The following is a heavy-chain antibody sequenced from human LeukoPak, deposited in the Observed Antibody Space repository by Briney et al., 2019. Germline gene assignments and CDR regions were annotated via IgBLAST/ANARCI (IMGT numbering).Heavy chain of an antibody. CDR3: ARGQRWMATIRPLDY. CDR2: INHSGST. D-gene: IGHD5-24*01. Sequence: SETLSLPRTVSGGSLRRGGFYWGWVRPPPGEGLGGVGEINHSGSTNYNPSLKSRVTISVDTSKNQFSLKLSSVTAADTAVYYCARGQRWMATIRPLDYWGQGTLVTVSS. CDR1: GGSLRRGGFY. J-gene: IGHJ4*02. V-gene: IGHV4-34*01.